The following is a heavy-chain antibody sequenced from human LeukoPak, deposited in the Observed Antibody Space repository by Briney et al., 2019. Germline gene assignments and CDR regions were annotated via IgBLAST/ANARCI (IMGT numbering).Heavy chain of an antibody. D-gene: IGHD3-22*01. V-gene: IGHV5-51*01. CDR3: ARQENYYDTSGYLDY. Sequence: GESLRISCKGSGYSFTTYWIGWVRQMPGKGLEWMGIIYPSDSDTKYSPSFQGQVTISADKSISTAYLQWSSLKASDTAMYYCARQENYYDTSGYLDYWGQGTLVTVSS. CDR1: GYSFTTYW. J-gene: IGHJ4*02. CDR2: IYPSDSDT.